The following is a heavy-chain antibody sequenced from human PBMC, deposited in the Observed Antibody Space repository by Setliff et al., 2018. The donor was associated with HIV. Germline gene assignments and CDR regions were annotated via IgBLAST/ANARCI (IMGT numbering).Heavy chain of an antibody. J-gene: IGHJ4*02. CDR1: GFTFSSYS. V-gene: IGHV3-21*01. CDR3: ARAYNVYDYRFDSSGYDY. D-gene: IGHD3-22*01. Sequence: GGSLRLSCAASGFTFSSYSMNWVRQAPGKGLEWVSSISSSSSYIYYADSLKGRFTISRDNAKNSLYLQMNSLRAEDTAVYYCARAYNVYDYRFDSSGYDYWGQGTLVTVSS. CDR2: ISSSSSYI.